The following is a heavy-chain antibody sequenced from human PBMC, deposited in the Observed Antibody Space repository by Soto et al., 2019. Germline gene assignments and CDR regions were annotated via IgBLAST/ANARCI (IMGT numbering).Heavy chain of an antibody. Sequence: ITLEESGPTLVNPTETLTLTCTFSGFSLTTGVGEGWVRQTPGKALEWLALVHWDDDKHYNPSLKTRLTITKDDSKGQVVLTMTKMDPADSATYYCATLTADFWGPGTLVTVS. J-gene: IGHJ4*02. CDR2: VHWDDDK. CDR1: GFSLTTGVG. CDR3: ATLTADF. V-gene: IGHV2-5*02.